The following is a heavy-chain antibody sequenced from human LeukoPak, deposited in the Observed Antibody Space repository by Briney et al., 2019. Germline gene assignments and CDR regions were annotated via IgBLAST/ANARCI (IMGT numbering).Heavy chain of an antibody. D-gene: IGHD2-2*03. J-gene: IGHJ4*02. CDR3: ARGGALVDIVVVPAATHFDY. V-gene: IGHV4-31*03. CDR2: IYYSGST. CDR1: GGSISSGGCY. Sequence: SQTLSLTCTVSGGSISSGGCYWSWIRQHPGKGLEWIGYIYYSGSTYYNPSLKSRVTISVDTSKNQFSLKLSSVTAADTAVYYCARGGALVDIVVVPAATHFDYWGQGTLVTVSS.